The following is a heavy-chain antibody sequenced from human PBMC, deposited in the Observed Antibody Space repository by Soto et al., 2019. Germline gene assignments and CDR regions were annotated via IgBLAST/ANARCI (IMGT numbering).Heavy chain of an antibody. Sequence: GASVKVSCKASGGTFSSYAISWVRQAPGQGLEWMGGIIPIFGTANYAQKFQGRVTITADESTSTAYMELSSLRSEDTAVYYCARLMNWNSHHYYYYGMDVWGQGTTVTVSS. D-gene: IGHD1-7*01. CDR2: IIPIFGTA. J-gene: IGHJ6*02. CDR1: GGTFSSYA. V-gene: IGHV1-69*13. CDR3: ARLMNWNSHHYYYYGMDV.